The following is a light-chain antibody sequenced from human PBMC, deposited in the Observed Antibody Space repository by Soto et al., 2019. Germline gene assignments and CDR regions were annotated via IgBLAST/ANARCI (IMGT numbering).Light chain of an antibody. CDR1: QSVSSSY. CDR2: GAS. Sequence: EIVLTQSPGTLSLSPGERATLSCRASQSVSSSYLAWYQQKPGQSPRLLIYGASSRATGIPARFSGSGSGSDFTLNTSSMESEDVAVYHCQQDGNSPSGALTFGEGTKVEIK. J-gene: IGKJ4*01. CDR3: QQDGNSPSGALT. V-gene: IGKV3-20*01.